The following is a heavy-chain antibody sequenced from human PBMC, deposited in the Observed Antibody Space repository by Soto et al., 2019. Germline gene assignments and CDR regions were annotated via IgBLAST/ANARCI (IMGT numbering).Heavy chain of an antibody. CDR3: GRLEVDFSYSYGYNDSDY. CDR2: IYPGDSDT. CDR1: GCRFTGYG. D-gene: IGHD5-18*01. J-gene: IGHJ4*02. V-gene: IGHV5-51*01. Sequence: PGESLKVSWKGAGCRFTGYGIGWVRQMPGKGLEWMGVIYPGDSDTRYSPSFQGQVTISADKSISTAYLKWSSLKASDTAMYYCGRLEVDFSYSYGYNDSDYWGQGTLVTVSS.